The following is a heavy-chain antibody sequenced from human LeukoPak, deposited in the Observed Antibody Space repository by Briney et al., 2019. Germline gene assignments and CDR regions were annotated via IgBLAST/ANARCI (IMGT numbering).Heavy chain of an antibody. CDR2: INPNSGDT. Sequence: ASVKVSCKASGYTFTGYYMHWVRQAPGQGLEWMGWINPNSGDTNYAQKFQGRVTMTRDTSISTAYMELSSLRSEDTAVYYCARGPRSWVTTLMLDYYYYMDVWGKGTTVTVSS. V-gene: IGHV1-2*02. J-gene: IGHJ6*03. CDR1: GYTFTGYY. CDR3: ARGPRSWVTTLMLDYYYYMDV. D-gene: IGHD4-17*01.